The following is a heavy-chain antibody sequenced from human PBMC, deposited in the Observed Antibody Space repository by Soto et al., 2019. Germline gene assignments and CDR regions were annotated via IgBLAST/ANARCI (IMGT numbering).Heavy chain of an antibody. J-gene: IGHJ4*02. CDR2: ISDSGTST. D-gene: IGHD2-2*01. Sequence: GGSLRLSCAASGFTFGRYAMSWVRLAPGKGLEWVSGISDSGTSTYYRDSVKGRFTISRDNSKNTVYLQMNSLRAEDTAVYYCARDYLVVPHRVIDYWGQGTLVTVSS. CDR3: ARDYLVVPHRVIDY. V-gene: IGHV3-23*01. CDR1: GFTFGRYA.